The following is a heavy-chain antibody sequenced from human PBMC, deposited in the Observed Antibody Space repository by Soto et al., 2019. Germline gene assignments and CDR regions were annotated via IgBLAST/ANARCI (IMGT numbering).Heavy chain of an antibody. CDR2: IIPIFGTA. Sequence: GASVKVSCKASGGTFSSYAISWVRQAPGQGLEWMGGIIPIFGTANYAQKFQGRVTITADESTSTAYMELSSLRSEDTAVYYCARLSGDYVWGSYRPNWFDPWGQGTLVTVSS. V-gene: IGHV1-69*13. D-gene: IGHD3-16*02. CDR1: GGTFSSYA. J-gene: IGHJ5*02. CDR3: ARLSGDYVWGSYRPNWFDP.